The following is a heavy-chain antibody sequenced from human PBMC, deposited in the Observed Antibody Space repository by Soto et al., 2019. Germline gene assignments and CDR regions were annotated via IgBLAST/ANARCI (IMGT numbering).Heavy chain of an antibody. V-gene: IGHV3-74*01. CDR1: GFTSSMYW. Sequence: LRLSCAASGFTSSMYWMHWVRQVPGKGPEWVSRINDDGISTNYADSVKGRFTISRDNAKNTLYLQMNALRVEDTAVYYCTRGPRSTSTGTGAFWGQGTLVTVSS. D-gene: IGHD1-1*01. J-gene: IGHJ4*02. CDR3: TRGPRSTSTGTGAF. CDR2: INDDGIST.